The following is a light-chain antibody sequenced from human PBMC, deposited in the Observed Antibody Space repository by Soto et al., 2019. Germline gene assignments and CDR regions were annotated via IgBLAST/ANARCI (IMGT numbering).Light chain of an antibody. CDR3: QQRSNWPPEIT. Sequence: EIVLTQSPATLSLSPGERATLSCRASQSVSSYLAWYQQKPGQAPRLLIYDASNRATGIPARSSGSGSGTDFTLTISSLEPEDFAVYYCQQRSNWPPEITCGQGTRLEIK. CDR1: QSVSSY. CDR2: DAS. V-gene: IGKV3-11*01. J-gene: IGKJ5*01.